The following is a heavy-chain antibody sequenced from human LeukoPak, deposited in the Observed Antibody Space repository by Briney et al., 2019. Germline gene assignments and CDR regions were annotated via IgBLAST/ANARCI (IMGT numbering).Heavy chain of an antibody. V-gene: IGHV3-23*01. CDR3: ARQSYYYDSRGAFDI. CDR1: GFTLSSYA. Sequence: GSLRLSCAASGFTLSSYAMSWVRQAPGKGLEWVSAISDTGNTYHADSVKGRFTISRDNAKNSLYLQMNSLRAEDTAVYYCARQSYYYDSRGAFDIWGQGTMVTVSS. J-gene: IGHJ3*02. CDR2: ISDTGNT. D-gene: IGHD3-22*01.